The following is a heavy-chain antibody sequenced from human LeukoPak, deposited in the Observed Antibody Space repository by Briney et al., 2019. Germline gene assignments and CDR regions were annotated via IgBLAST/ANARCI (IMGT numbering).Heavy chain of an antibody. Sequence: LETLSLTCTVSGGSISSYYWSWIRQPPGKGLEWIGYIYYSGSTNYNPSLKSRVTISVDTSKNQFSLKLSSVTAADTAVYYCASSSYYYVGLFDYWGQGTLVTVSS. J-gene: IGHJ4*02. CDR1: GGSISSYY. V-gene: IGHV4-59*01. CDR3: ASSSYYYVGLFDY. D-gene: IGHD3-10*02. CDR2: IYYSGST.